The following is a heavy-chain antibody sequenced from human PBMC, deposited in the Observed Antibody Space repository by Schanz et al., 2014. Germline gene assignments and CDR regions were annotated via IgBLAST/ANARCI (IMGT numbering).Heavy chain of an antibody. D-gene: IGHD1-1*01. CDR2: INPNTGST. CDR3: ARDEARGSTWKIDVGGPDLDA. CDR1: GYTFTSDS. V-gene: IGHV1-46*01. Sequence: QVQLVQSGAEVKKPGASVKVSCKASGYTFTSDSMHWVRQAPGQGLEWMGIINPNTGSTNQAQRIQGRFTMSRDTSTRTVYMELNSLRSEDTAVYYCARDEARGSTWKIDVGGPDLDAWGQGTLVTVSS. J-gene: IGHJ5*02.